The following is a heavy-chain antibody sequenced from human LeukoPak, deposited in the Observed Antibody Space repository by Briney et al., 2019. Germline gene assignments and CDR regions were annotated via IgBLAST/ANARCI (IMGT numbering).Heavy chain of an antibody. Sequence: PGGSLRLSCAASGFTFSSYGMHWVRQAPGKGLEWVAVISYDGSDKYYADSVKGRFTISRDNSKNTVYLQMNSLRAEDTPVYYCAKDPGIYDILTGSPSGFDYWGQGTLVTVSS. D-gene: IGHD3-9*01. CDR1: GFTFSSYG. V-gene: IGHV3-30*18. CDR2: ISYDGSDK. CDR3: AKDPGIYDILTGSPSGFDY. J-gene: IGHJ4*02.